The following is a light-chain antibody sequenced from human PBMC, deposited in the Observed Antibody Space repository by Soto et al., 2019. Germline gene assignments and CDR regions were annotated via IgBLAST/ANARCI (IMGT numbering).Light chain of an antibody. Sequence: DIVMTQSPATLSVSPGDRATLSCRASQSVSSNLAWYQQKPGHAPRLLIYGASTRATGIPTRFSGSGAGPEVPITSSSLQSDDFAVYYCQQYNNLSLFGPGTKVDIK. CDR2: GAS. CDR3: QQYNNLSL. V-gene: IGKV3-15*01. CDR1: QSVSSN. J-gene: IGKJ3*01.